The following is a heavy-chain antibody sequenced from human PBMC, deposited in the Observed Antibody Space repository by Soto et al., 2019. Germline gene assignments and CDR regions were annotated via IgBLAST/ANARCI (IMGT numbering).Heavy chain of an antibody. D-gene: IGHD3-16*01. J-gene: IGHJ6*02. CDR3: GRDPSWGSYLYYSGLDV. Sequence: PSETLSLTCTVSGASVSSNSFYWSWIRQPPGKGLEWIGFIYYTGSTNYNPSLKSRVTISVDMSKNQFSLKLNSVTAADTAVYYCGRDPSWGSYLYYSGLDVWGQGTTVTVP. CDR1: GASVSSNSFY. V-gene: IGHV4-61*01. CDR2: IYYTGST.